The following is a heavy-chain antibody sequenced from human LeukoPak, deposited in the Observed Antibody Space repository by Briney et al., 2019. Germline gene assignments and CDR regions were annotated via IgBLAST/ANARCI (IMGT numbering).Heavy chain of an antibody. CDR1: GASISSYY. J-gene: IGHJ6*03. CDR3: ARVSPGHLYYMDV. D-gene: IGHD2-8*02. CDR2: FYPSGST. V-gene: IGHV4-4*07. Sequence: PSETLSLTCTVSGASISSYYWAWIRQPAGKGLEWIGRFYPSGSTNYNPSLQSRVIMSTDRSKNQFSLELKSVTAADTAVYYCARVSPGHLYYMDVWGQGTTVTVSS.